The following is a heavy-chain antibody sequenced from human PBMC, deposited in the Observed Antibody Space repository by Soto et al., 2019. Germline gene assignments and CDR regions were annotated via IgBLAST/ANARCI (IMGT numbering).Heavy chain of an antibody. V-gene: IGHV1-18*01. CDR1: GYTFTSYA. J-gene: IGHJ4*02. CDR3: ASDCPPVDY. Sequence: QVQLVQSGAEVKKPGASVKFSCKASGYTFTSYAITWVRQAPGHGLEWMGWISAYNGNTKYAQKLQDRVTMTTNTTTSSAYMELRSLRSDGTAVYYCASDCPPVDYWGQGTLVTVSS. CDR2: ISAYNGNT.